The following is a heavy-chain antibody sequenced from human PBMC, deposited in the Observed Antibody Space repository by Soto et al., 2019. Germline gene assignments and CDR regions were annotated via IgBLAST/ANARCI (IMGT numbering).Heavy chain of an antibody. CDR3: ASKAGGSYHRFDY. D-gene: IGHD1-26*01. Sequence: ASVKVSCKASGGTFSSYAISWVRQAPGQGLEWMGGIIPIFGTANNAQKFQGRVTVTADESTSTAYMELSSLRSGHTAVDYCASKAGGSYHRFDYWGQGTLVTVSS. CDR2: IIPIFGTA. CDR1: GGTFSSYA. V-gene: IGHV1-69*13. J-gene: IGHJ4*02.